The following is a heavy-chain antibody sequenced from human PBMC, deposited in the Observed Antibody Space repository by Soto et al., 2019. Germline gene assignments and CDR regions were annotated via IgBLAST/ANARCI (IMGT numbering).Heavy chain of an antibody. Sequence: SVTVSCKASGGTFSSYTIIWVRQAPGQGLEWMGRIIPILGIANYAQKFQGRVTITADKSTSTAYMELSSLRSEDTAVYYCARALGGSYYAWFDPWGQGTLVTVSS. J-gene: IGHJ5*02. CDR3: ARALGGSYYAWFDP. CDR2: IIPILGIA. CDR1: GGTFSSYT. D-gene: IGHD1-26*01. V-gene: IGHV1-69*02.